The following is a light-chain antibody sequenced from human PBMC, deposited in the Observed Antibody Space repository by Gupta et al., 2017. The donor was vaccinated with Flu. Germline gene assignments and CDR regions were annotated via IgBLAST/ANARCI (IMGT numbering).Light chain of an antibody. J-gene: IGKJ4*02. CDR1: QSISSW. V-gene: IGKV1-5*03. Sequence: DLKLQPSPSTLSASVGDRVPITCRASQSISSWLAWYQQKPGKAPKALIQKASSLESGVPARFTGSGSGTDFTLTISSVETDDFAAYYCQQYKRWPRTFGGGTKVEIK. CDR2: KAS. CDR3: QQYKRWPRT.